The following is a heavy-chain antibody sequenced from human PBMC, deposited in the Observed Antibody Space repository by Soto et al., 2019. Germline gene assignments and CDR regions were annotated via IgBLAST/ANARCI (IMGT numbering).Heavy chain of an antibody. CDR1: GFRFSSYS. J-gene: IGHJ4*02. CDR2: ITATGDRT. CDR3: ATMTGYFEY. Sequence: GGSLRLSCADSGFRFSSYSMSWVRQTPGKGLEWVAAITATGDRTYYADSVTGRFTISRDNSKKTHYLQMTSLRAEDTAMYYCATMTGYFEYWGQGTTVTVYS. V-gene: IGHV3-23*01. D-gene: IGHD3-22*01.